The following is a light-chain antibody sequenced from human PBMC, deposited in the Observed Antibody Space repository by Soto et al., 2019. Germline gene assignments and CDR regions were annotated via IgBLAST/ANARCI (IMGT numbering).Light chain of an antibody. Sequence: QSALTQPASVSGSPGQSITISCTGTSSDVGGYNYVSWYQQHPGKAPKLMIYDVSNRPSGVSNRFCGSKSGTTASLTISGLQAEDEADYYCSSYTSSSTPYVFGTGTKVTVL. V-gene: IGLV2-14*01. CDR3: SSYTSSSTPYV. CDR1: SSDVGGYNY. CDR2: DVS. J-gene: IGLJ1*01.